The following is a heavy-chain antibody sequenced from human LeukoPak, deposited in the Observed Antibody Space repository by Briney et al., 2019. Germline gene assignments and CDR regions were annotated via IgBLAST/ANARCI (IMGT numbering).Heavy chain of an antibody. CDR3: AKEAGGNPGNDY. D-gene: IGHD4-23*01. Sequence: PGGSLRLSCAASGFTFSSYGMHWVRQAPGKGLEWVAVISYDGSNKYYADSVKGRFTISRDNSKNTLYLQMNSLRAEDTAVYYCAKEAGGNPGNDYWSQGTLVTVSS. CDR1: GFTFSSYG. V-gene: IGHV3-30*18. CDR2: ISYDGSNK. J-gene: IGHJ4*02.